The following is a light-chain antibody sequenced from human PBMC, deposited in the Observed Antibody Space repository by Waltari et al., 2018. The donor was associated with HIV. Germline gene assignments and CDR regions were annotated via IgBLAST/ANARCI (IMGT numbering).Light chain of an antibody. CDR2: GES. CDR3: QQFYRPPYT. J-gene: IGKJ2*01. CDR1: QSVSSCY. V-gene: IGKV3-20*01. Sequence: TVLTQSPGTLSLSPGERATLSCRASQSVSSCYLAWYQQKPGQAPRLFIFGESSRATGVPDRFSGSGSGTDFTLNIDRLEPEDFAVYYCQQFYRPPYTFGQGTKLEIK.